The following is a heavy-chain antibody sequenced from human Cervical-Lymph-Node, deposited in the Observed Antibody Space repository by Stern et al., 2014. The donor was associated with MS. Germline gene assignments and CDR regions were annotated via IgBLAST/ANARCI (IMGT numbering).Heavy chain of an antibody. Sequence: QVTLKESGPTLVKPTQTLTLTCSFSGFSLSTSGVGVAWIRQPPGKALEWLALIYWDEDKRYSPSLTSRLTITKDTSKNQVVLTMTNMDPVDTATYYCAHSRGGQYNWNYVNDFDVWGQGTMVTVSS. V-gene: IGHV2-5*02. CDR2: IYWDEDK. J-gene: IGHJ3*01. CDR3: AHSRGGQYNWNYVNDFDV. D-gene: IGHD1-7*01. CDR1: GFSLSTSGVG.